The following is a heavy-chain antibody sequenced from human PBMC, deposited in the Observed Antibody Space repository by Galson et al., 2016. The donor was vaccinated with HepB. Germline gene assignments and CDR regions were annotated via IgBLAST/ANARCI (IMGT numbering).Heavy chain of an antibody. CDR1: GFLFSSHS. CDR2: ISSSTTTI. CDR3: AKISGMDV. V-gene: IGHV3-48*04. J-gene: IGHJ6*02. Sequence: LRLSCAASGFLFSSHSMNWVRQAPGTGLEWVSYISSSTTTIYYADSVKGRFTISRDNAKNSLYLQMNSLRAEDTAVYYCAKISGMDVWGRGTTVSVSS. D-gene: IGHD3-3*02.